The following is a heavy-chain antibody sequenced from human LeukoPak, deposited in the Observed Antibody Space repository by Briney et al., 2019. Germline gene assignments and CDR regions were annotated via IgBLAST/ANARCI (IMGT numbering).Heavy chain of an antibody. CDR2: IYPSGNT. Sequence: PSETLSLTCSVSGGSFSNHFWSWVRQPAGKGLEWIGRIYPSGNTNYNPSLKSRVTLSVDTSKTQFYLSLSSVTAADTAVYYCARAGRWEGRPHAFDIWGQGTMVTVSS. CDR3: ARAGRWEGRPHAFDI. D-gene: IGHD1-26*01. V-gene: IGHV4-4*07. CDR1: GGSFSNHF. J-gene: IGHJ3*02.